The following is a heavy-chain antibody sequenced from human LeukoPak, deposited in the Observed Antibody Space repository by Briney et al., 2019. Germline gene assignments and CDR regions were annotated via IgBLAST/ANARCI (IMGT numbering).Heavy chain of an antibody. D-gene: IGHD3-10*02. CDR1: DYSITNDDF. CDR3: ARYVFLEAKFDP. Sequence: SETLSLTCTVSDYSITNDDFWGWMRPPPGKGLEWIGNIYHTGSTYYNPSLKSRVTILVDTSKNQFSLKLSSVAAADTAFYYCARYVFLEAKFDPWGQGTLVTVSS. J-gene: IGHJ5*02. V-gene: IGHV4-38-2*02. CDR2: IYHTGST.